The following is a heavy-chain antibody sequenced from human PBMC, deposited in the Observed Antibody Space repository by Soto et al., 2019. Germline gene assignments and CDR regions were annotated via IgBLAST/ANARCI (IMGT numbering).Heavy chain of an antibody. CDR1: GGSISNSNW. CDR3: EGRIRDGSGSC. J-gene: IGHJ4*02. CDR2: IYHSGST. D-gene: IGHD3-10*01. Sequence: SETLCLTYAVSGGSISNSNWWSRVRQHPGKGLEWIGEIYHSGSTNYNPSLKSRVTISVDKSKNQFSLKLSSVTAADTVFYHGEGRIRDGSGSCWGQGTLVTVSS. V-gene: IGHV4-4*02.